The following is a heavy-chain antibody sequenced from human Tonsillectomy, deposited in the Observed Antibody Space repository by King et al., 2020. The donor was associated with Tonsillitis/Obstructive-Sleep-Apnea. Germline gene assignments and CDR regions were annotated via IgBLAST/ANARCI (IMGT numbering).Heavy chain of an antibody. Sequence: VQLVESRGGLVKPGGSLRLSCAASGFTFSDYYMSWIRQAPGKGLEWFSYISSSSSKSNYADSVKGRFTISRDNAKNSLYLQMNSLRAEDTAVYYCARANSYYFDYWGQGTLVTVSS. J-gene: IGHJ4*02. CDR3: ARANSYYFDY. V-gene: IGHV3-11*05. CDR1: GFTFSDYY. CDR2: ISSSSSKS. D-gene: IGHD4-23*01.